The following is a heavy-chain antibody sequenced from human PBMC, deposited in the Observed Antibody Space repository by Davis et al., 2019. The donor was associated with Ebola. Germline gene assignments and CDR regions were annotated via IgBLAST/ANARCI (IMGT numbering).Heavy chain of an antibody. Sequence: PGGSLRLSCAASGFTFSSYGMHWVRQAPGKGLEWVAFIRYDGSNKYYADSVKGRFTISRDNSKNTLYLQMNSLRAEDTAVYYCAKDLRRIREEAAFDIWGQGTMVTVSS. CDR2: IRYDGSNK. V-gene: IGHV3-30*02. CDR3: AKDLRRIREEAAFDI. CDR1: GFTFSSYG. J-gene: IGHJ3*02. D-gene: IGHD1-26*01.